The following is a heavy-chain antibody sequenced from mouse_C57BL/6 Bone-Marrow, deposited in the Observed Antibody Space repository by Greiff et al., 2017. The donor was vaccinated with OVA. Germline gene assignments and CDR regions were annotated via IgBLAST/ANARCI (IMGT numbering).Heavy chain of an antibody. CDR2: ISAGGSYT. CDR1: GFTFSSYA. Sequence: EVKLQESGGGLVKPGGSLKLSCAASGFTFSSYAMSWVRQTPEKRLEWVATISAGGSYTYYPDNVKGRFTISRDNAKNNLYLQMSHLKSEDTAMYYCAKDRYGNYDYYAMDYWGQGTSVTVSS. CDR3: AKDRYGNYDYYAMDY. D-gene: IGHD2-10*02. V-gene: IGHV5-4*01. J-gene: IGHJ4*01.